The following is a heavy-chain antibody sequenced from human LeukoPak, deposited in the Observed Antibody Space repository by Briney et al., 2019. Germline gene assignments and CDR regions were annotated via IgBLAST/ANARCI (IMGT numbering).Heavy chain of an antibody. J-gene: IGHJ4*02. D-gene: IGHD5-12*01. CDR1: GFTFTSYA. CDR2: IIGRNGAT. V-gene: IGHV3-23*01. Sequence: PGGSLRLSCAASGFTFTSYAMNWVRQAPGKGLEWVSLIIGRNGATFYATSVKGRFTISRDTSKNTLYLQMNSLRAEDTAVYYCVKGGYDYIEIAYFDYWGQGALVTVSS. CDR3: VKGGYDYIEIAYFDY.